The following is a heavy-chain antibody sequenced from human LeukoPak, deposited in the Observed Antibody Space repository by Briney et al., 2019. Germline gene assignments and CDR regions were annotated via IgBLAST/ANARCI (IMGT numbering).Heavy chain of an antibody. CDR3: AKGRWFGELSYFDY. Sequence: SGGSLRLSCVASGFTFSSYALHWVRQAPGKGLEWVAVISYDGSNKYYADSVKGRFTISRDNSKNTLYLQMNSLRAEDTAVYYCAKGRWFGELSYFDYWGQGTLVTASS. CDR1: GFTFSSYA. J-gene: IGHJ4*02. CDR2: ISYDGSNK. V-gene: IGHV3-30*01. D-gene: IGHD3-10*01.